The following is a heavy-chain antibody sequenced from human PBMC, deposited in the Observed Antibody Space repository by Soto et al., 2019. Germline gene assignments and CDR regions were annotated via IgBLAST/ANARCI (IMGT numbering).Heavy chain of an antibody. CDR2: INSDGSST. V-gene: IGHV3-74*01. D-gene: IGHD2-21*01. Sequence: GGSLRLSCAASGFTFSSYWIHWVRQAPGKGLVWVSRINSDGSSTSYADSVKGRFTISRDNAKNTLYLQMNSLRAEDTAVYYCARDGPAYCVGECWLDYWGQGTLVTVSS. J-gene: IGHJ4*02. CDR3: ARDGPAYCVGECWLDY. CDR1: GFTFSSYW.